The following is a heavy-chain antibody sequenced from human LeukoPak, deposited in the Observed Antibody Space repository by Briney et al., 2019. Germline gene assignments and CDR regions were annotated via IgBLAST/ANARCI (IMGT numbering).Heavy chain of an antibody. J-gene: IGHJ3*02. D-gene: IGHD7-27*01. CDR3: ARDRHWGPIYRDDALDI. Sequence: SETLSLTCTVSGYSISSGYYWSWIRQPPGKGLEWIGYIYHSGSTYYNPSLKSRVTISVDRSKNQFSLKLSSVSAADTAVYYCARDRHWGPIYRDDALDIWGQGTMVTVSS. CDR2: IYHSGST. V-gene: IGHV4-38-2*02. CDR1: GYSISSGYY.